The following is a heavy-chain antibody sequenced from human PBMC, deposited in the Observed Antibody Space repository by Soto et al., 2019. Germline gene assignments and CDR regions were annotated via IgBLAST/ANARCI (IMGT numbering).Heavy chain of an antibody. Sequence: VQLVESGGGLVKPGGSLRLSCHASGFSFSSYTLNWVRQAPGKGLEWVSSITSSSRYVYYADSVKGRFTISRDNAENSLYLQMNSLRAEDTAVYYCARDGVKATMVSTGGLDYWGQGTLVTVSS. V-gene: IGHV3-21*01. CDR1: GFSFSSYT. J-gene: IGHJ4*02. CDR3: ARDGVKATMVSTGGLDY. D-gene: IGHD3-10*01. CDR2: ITSSSRYV.